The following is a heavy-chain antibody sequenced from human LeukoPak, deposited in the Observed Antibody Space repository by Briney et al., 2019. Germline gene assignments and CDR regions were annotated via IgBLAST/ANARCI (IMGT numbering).Heavy chain of an antibody. Sequence: SETLSLTCTVSGGSISSSSYYWGLIRQPPGKWLEWIGSIYYSGSTYYNPSLKSRVTISVDTSKNQFSLKLSSVTAADTAVYYCARTHPDHYGSGSYYRKGFDYWGQGTLVTVSS. CDR1: GGSISSSSYY. CDR3: ARTHPDHYGSGSYYRKGFDY. CDR2: IYYSGST. J-gene: IGHJ4*02. D-gene: IGHD3-10*01. V-gene: IGHV4-39*01.